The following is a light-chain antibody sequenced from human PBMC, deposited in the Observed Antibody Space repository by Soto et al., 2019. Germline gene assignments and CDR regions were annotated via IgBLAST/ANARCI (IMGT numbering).Light chain of an antibody. CDR2: SNN. V-gene: IGLV1-47*02. CDR1: SSNIGSNY. J-gene: IGLJ2*01. Sequence: QSVLTQPPSASGTPGQRVTISCSGSSSNIGSNYVYWYQQLPGTAPKVLIYSNNQRPSGVPDRFSGSKSGTSASLAISGLRSEDEADYYCCSYTSISTSAVFGGGTKLTVL. CDR3: CSYTSISTSAV.